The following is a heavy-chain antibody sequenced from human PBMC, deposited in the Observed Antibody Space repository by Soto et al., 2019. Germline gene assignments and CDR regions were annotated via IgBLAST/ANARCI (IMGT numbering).Heavy chain of an antibody. V-gene: IGHV3-30-3*01. CDR2: ISYDGSNK. CDR3: ARDVDRTSHLNWFDP. Sequence: GGSLRLSCAASEFTFSSYAMHWVRQAPGKGLEWVAVISYDGSNKYYADSVKGRFTISRDKSKNTVYLQMDSLNVEDTAVYYCARDVDRTSHLNWFDPWGQGVMVTVSS. D-gene: IGHD5-12*01. J-gene: IGHJ5*02. CDR1: EFTFSSYA.